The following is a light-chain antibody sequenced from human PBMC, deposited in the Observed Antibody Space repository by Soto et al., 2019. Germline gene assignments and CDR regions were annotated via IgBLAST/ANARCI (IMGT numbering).Light chain of an antibody. J-gene: IGKJ4*01. CDR2: SAS. V-gene: IGKV1-39*01. Sequence: DIQMTQSPSSVSASVGDTVTITCRTSQNIFSYLNWYQQKAGQAPKLLIHSASTLESGVPSRFSGGGSGTDFTLTISSLQSEDFAVYYCQQYIRWPLTFGGGTKVDIK. CDR3: QQYIRWPLT. CDR1: QNIFSY.